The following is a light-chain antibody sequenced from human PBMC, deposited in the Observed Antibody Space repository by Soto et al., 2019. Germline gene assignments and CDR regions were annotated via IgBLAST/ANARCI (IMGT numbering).Light chain of an antibody. CDR1: QSISSW. Sequence: DIQMTHSPSALSASVGDRDTNTCRASQSISSWLAWYQQKPGKAPRLLIYDASYLERGVPSRFSGSGSGTEFTLTFSDLQPDDLATYYCQQYNNFWTFGQGTKV. CDR3: QQYNNFWT. V-gene: IGKV1-5*01. CDR2: DAS. J-gene: IGKJ1*01.